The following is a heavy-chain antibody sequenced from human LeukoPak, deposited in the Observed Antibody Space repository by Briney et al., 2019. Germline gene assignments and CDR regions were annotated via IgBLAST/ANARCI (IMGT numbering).Heavy chain of an antibody. CDR1: GYSFTNYW. CDR2: IYPGDSDT. J-gene: IGHJ4*02. D-gene: IGHD2-2*01. CDR3: ARGGRYCSSSSCASDHDY. Sequence: GESLKISCKGSGYSFTNYWIGWVRQMPGKGLEWMGIIYPGDSDTRYSPSFQGQVTISADKSISTAYLQWSSLKASDTAMYYCARGGRYCSSSSCASDHDYWGQGTLVTVSS. V-gene: IGHV5-51*01.